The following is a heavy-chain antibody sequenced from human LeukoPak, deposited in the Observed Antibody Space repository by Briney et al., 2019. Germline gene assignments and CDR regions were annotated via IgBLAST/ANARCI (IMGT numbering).Heavy chain of an antibody. CDR3: ARSMYNSGAIDY. Sequence: SETLSLTCTVSGYSISSGYYWGWIRQPPGKGLEWIGSIYHSGSTYYNPSLKSRVTISVDTSKNQFSLKLSSVTAADTAVYYCARSMYNSGAIDYWGQGTLVTVSS. V-gene: IGHV4-38-2*02. J-gene: IGHJ4*02. CDR2: IYHSGST. CDR1: GYSISSGYY. D-gene: IGHD1-20*01.